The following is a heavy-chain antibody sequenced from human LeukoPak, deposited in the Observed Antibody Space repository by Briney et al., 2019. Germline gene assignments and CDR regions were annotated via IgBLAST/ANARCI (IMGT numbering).Heavy chain of an antibody. CDR2: IDSSGSTI. CDR1: GFRFSDYY. V-gene: IGHV3-11*01. D-gene: IGHD3-16*01. CDR3: ARDWGAWAFDI. Sequence: PGGSLRLSCAASGFRFSDYYMSWIRQAPGKRLELVSYIDSSGSTIYHTDSVKGRFTISRDNAKHSLYLQMNSLRAEDTAIYYCARDWGAWAFDIWGQGTMVTVSS. J-gene: IGHJ3*02.